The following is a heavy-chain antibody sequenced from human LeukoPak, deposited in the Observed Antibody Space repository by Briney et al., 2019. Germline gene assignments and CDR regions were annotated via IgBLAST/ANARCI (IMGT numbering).Heavy chain of an antibody. CDR3: AKDNYGSGSTVDY. CDR2: ISSDGSNT. V-gene: IGHV3-74*01. D-gene: IGHD3-10*01. J-gene: IGHJ4*02. CDR1: GFTFSDYW. Sequence: GGSLRLSCAASGFTFSDYWMHWVRQAPDEGLVWVSRISSDGSNTDYADSVKGRFTISRDNAKSTVYLQMNSLRAEDTAVYYCAKDNYGSGSTVDYWGQGTLVTVSS.